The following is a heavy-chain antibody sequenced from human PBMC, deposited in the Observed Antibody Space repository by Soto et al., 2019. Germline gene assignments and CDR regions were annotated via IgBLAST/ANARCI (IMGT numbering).Heavy chain of an antibody. CDR2: ISAYNGNT. CDR3: ASHYDSSGLRGKYGMDV. CDR1: GYTFTSYG. D-gene: IGHD3-22*01. Sequence: QVQLVQSGAEVKKPGASVKVSCKASGYTFTSYGISWVRQAPGQGLEWMGWISAYNGNTNYAQKLQGRVTMTTDTSTSTAYMELRSLRSDDTDVYYCASHYDSSGLRGKYGMDVWGQGTTVTVSS. J-gene: IGHJ6*02. V-gene: IGHV1-18*01.